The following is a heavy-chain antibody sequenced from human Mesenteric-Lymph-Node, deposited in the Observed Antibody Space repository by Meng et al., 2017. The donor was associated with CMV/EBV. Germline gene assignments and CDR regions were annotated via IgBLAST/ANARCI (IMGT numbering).Heavy chain of an antibody. D-gene: IGHD6-19*01. J-gene: IGHJ4*02. V-gene: IGHV3-30*04. CDR1: GFTLSSYA. Sequence: GESLKISCAASGFTLSSYAMHWVRQAPGKGLEWVAVISYDGSNKYYADSVKGRFTISRDNSKNTLYLQMNSLRAEDTAVYYCARDPNSSGWYENFDYWGQGTLVTVSS. CDR3: ARDPNSSGWYENFDY. CDR2: ISYDGSNK.